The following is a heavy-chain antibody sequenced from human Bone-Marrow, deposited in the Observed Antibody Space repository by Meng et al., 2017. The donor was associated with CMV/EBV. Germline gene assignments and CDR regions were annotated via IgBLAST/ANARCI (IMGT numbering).Heavy chain of an antibody. V-gene: IGHV3-43D*03. CDR3: AKDYSGYSTSPYFDS. CDR1: GFTFDDYA. J-gene: IGHJ4*01. Sequence: GGSLKISCAASGFTFDDYAMHWVRQAPGKGLEWVSLISWDGGSTYYADSVKGRFTISRDNSKNSLYLQMNSLRAEDTAFYYCAKDYSGYSTSPYFDSWGHGTVVTVSS. D-gene: IGHD6-6*01. CDR2: ISWDGGST.